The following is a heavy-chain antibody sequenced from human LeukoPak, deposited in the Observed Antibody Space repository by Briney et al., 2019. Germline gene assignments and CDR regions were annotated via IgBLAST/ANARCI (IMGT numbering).Heavy chain of an antibody. V-gene: IGHV3-74*01. D-gene: IGHD3-9*01. J-gene: IGHJ4*02. Sequence: GGSLRLSCAASGCSFSKYWRHWVRQTAGEGLVWVARIKEDGTYTSYAHSVKGRFTISRDNARNTVFLQMNTLRAEDTAVYYCARDFDTAITQGDDFDFWGQGTLVTVSS. CDR2: IKEDGTYT. CDR3: ARDFDTAITQGDDFDF. CDR1: GCSFSKYW.